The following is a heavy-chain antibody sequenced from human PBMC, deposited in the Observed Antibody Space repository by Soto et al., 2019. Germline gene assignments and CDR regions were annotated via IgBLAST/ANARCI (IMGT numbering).Heavy chain of an antibody. CDR1: GFSRSTTGVG. CDR2: IYWDDDK. CDR3: AQRLRDYGLGRERANYFDP. Sequence: QITLKESGPTLVRPTQTLTLTCTVSGFSRSTTGVGVGWIRQPPGKALEWLALIYWDDDKRYSPSLTSRLTITQDTSKHDVILTMTNMDPVDTATYDCAQRLRDYGLGRERANYFDPWCPGNLVTVSS. J-gene: IGHJ5*02. D-gene: IGHD3-10*01. V-gene: IGHV2-5*02.